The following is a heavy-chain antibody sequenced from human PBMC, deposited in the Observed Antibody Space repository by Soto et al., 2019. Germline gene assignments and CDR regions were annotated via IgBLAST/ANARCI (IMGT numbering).Heavy chain of an antibody. CDR2: INHSGST. CDR3: ASRVLVVPAAIGDYFDY. CDR1: GGSFSGYY. J-gene: IGHJ4*02. Sequence: PSETLSLTXAVYGGSFSGYYWSWIRQPPGKGLEWIGEINHSGSTNYNPSLKSRVTISVDTSKNQFSLKLSSVTAADTAVYYCASRVLVVPAAIGDYFDYWGQGTLVTVSS. D-gene: IGHD2-2*01. V-gene: IGHV4-34*01.